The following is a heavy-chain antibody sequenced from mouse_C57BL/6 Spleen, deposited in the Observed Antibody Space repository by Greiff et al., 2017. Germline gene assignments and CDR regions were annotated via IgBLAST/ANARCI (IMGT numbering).Heavy chain of an antibody. D-gene: IGHD1-1*01. CDR3: ARKNDGSSLEGYFDV. V-gene: IGHV1-69*01. Sequence: QVQLQQPGAELVMPGASVKLSCKASGYTFTSYWMHWVKQRPGQGLEWIGEIDPSDSYTNYNQTFKGKSTLTVDKSSSTAYMPLSSLTSEDSAVYYCARKNDGSSLEGYFDVWGTGTTVTVSS. J-gene: IGHJ1*03. CDR2: IDPSDSYT. CDR1: GYTFTSYW.